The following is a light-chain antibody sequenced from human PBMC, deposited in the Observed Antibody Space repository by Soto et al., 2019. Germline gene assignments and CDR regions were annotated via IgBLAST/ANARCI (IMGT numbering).Light chain of an antibody. V-gene: IGLV2-11*01. CDR3: CAWAGNSLV. CDR1: SSDVGGYNY. CDR2: DVT. Sequence: QSALTQPRSVSGSPGQSVTISCTGTSSDVGGYNYVSWYQQHPGKAPKVVIYDVTDRPSGVRDRFSGSQSGNTASLTISGLQAEDEADYHCCAWAGNSLVFGGGTKLTVL. J-gene: IGLJ3*02.